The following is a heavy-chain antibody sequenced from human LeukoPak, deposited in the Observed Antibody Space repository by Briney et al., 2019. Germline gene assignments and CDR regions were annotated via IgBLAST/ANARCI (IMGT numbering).Heavy chain of an antibody. CDR3: AKGLLRGNWFDP. Sequence: GGSLRLSCAASGFTFSSYGMHWVRQAPGRGLEWVAVISYDGSNKYYADSVKGRFTISRDNSKNTLYLQMNSLRAEDTAVYHCAKGLLRGNWFDPWGQGTLVTVSS. V-gene: IGHV3-30*18. D-gene: IGHD4-17*01. J-gene: IGHJ5*02. CDR2: ISYDGSNK. CDR1: GFTFSSYG.